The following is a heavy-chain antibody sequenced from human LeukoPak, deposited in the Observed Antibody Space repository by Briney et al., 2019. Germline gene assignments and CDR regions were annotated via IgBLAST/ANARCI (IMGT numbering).Heavy chain of an antibody. J-gene: IGHJ5*02. D-gene: IGHD3-10*01. V-gene: IGHV3-30*02. CDR1: GFTFSSYG. Sequence: PGGSLKLSCAASGFTFSSYGTHWVRQALGKGLEWVTFIRSDGSNKYYADSVKGRFTISRDISKNTLYLQMNSLRAEDTAVYYCARARKSGGITMLRGVKDRGWFDPWGQGTLVTVSS. CDR3: ARARKSGGITMLRGVKDRGWFDP. CDR2: IRSDGSNK.